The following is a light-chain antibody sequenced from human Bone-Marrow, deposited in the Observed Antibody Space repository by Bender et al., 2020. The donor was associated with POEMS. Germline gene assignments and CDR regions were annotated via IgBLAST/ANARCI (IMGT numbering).Light chain of an antibody. CDR1: SSDVGAYDY. CDR3: SSYAGSINAVI. V-gene: IGLV2-8*01. CDR2: YVT. Sequence: QSALTQPRSVSGSPGQSVTISCSGTSSDVGAYDYVSWYPPHPGTAPKLLIYYVTMRPSGVPDLFSGSKSANTASLTVSGLQADDEATYYCSSYAGSINAVIFGGGTKLTVL. J-gene: IGLJ2*01.